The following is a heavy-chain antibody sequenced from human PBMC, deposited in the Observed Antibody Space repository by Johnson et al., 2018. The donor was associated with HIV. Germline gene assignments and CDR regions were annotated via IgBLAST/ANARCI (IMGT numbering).Heavy chain of an antibody. CDR2: INSGGGT. D-gene: IGHD5-24*01. CDR3: ARGCRDGYTWDAFDV. CDR1: GFTVSSNY. V-gene: IGHV3-66*01. J-gene: IGHJ3*01. Sequence: VQLVESGGGLVQPGGSLRLSCAASGFTVSSNYMTWVRQGPGKGLEWVSVINSGGGTYYADSVTGRFTISRDNSKNTLYLQMNSLRAEDTAVYFCARGCRDGYTWDAFDVWGQGTRVTVSS.